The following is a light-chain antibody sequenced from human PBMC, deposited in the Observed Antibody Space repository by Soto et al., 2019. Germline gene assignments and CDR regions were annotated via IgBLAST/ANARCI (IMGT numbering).Light chain of an antibody. CDR3: QQSYSIPRLT. CDR1: QNISNY. CDR2: AAS. Sequence: DMQMTQSPSSLSASVGDRVSITCRSSQNISNYLHWYQQRPGKAPKLLIYAASNLRSGVPSRFSGSGSGTDFTLTISSLQSEEFATYYCQQSYSIPRLTFGPGTRVEIK. V-gene: IGKV1-39*01. J-gene: IGKJ3*01.